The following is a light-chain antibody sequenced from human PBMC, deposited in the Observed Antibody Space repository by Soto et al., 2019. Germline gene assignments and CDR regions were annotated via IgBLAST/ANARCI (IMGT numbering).Light chain of an antibody. V-gene: IGKV3-20*01. Sequence: EIVLTQSPGTLSLSPGXPVTLSCRASQTVLSSYVAWYQQKPGQAPRLLIYGASSRATGIPDRFSGGGSGTDFTLTISRLEPEDFGIYYCQQYGNPPQTFGQGTKVDIK. CDR3: QQYGNPPQT. CDR2: GAS. CDR1: QTVLSSY. J-gene: IGKJ1*01.